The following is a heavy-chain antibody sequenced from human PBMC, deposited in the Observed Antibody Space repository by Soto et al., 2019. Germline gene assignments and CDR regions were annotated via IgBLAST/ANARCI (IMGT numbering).Heavy chain of an antibody. CDR2: IYYSGST. CDR1: GGSISSGDYY. J-gene: IGHJ5*02. Sequence: QVQLQESGPGLVKPSQTLSLTCTVSGGSISSGDYYWSWIRQPPGKGLEWIGYIYYSGSTYYNPCLKSRVTISVDTPKNQFPLKLSSVTAADTAVYYCAAGGSSGPNWFDPWGQGTLVTVSS. CDR3: AAGGSSGPNWFDP. V-gene: IGHV4-30-4*01. D-gene: IGHD3-22*01.